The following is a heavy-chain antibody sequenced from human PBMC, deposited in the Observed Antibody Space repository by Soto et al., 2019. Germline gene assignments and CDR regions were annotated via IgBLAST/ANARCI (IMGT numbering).Heavy chain of an antibody. D-gene: IGHD3-9*01. V-gene: IGHV3-48*02. Sequence: GGSLRLSCAAYGFTFSGYSVNWVRQAPGKGLEWVSYISSGSKTIYYAESVKGRFTDSRDNARNSQYLQMNSLRDEDTAVYYCVREDILGVRSFDYWGQGTLVTVSS. CDR1: GFTFSGYS. CDR2: ISSGSKTI. CDR3: VREDILGVRSFDY. J-gene: IGHJ4*02.